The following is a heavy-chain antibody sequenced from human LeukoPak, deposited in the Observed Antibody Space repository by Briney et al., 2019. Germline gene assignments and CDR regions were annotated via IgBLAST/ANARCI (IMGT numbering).Heavy chain of an antibody. Sequence: PGGSLRLSCAASGFTFSSYAMSWVRQAPGKGLEWVSAISGSGGSTYYADSVKGRFTISRDNSKNTLYLQMNSLRAEDTAVYYCAKGTRDCTNGVCYGEFDYWGQGTLVTVSS. CDR3: AKGTRDCTNGVCYGEFDY. D-gene: IGHD2-8*01. V-gene: IGHV3-23*01. CDR1: GFTFSSYA. J-gene: IGHJ4*02. CDR2: ISGSGGST.